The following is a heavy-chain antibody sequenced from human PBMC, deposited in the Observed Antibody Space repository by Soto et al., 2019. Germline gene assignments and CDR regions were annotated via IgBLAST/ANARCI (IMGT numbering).Heavy chain of an antibody. CDR2: INPSGGST. Sequence: ASVKVSCKASGYTFTSYYMHWVRQAPGQGLEWMGIINPSGGSTSYAQKFQGRVTMTRDTSTSTVYMELSSLRSEDTAVYYRARGRSYASSGYTIFDYSGPGTLLTVSS. CDR3: ARGRSYASSGYTIFDY. CDR1: GYTFTSYY. V-gene: IGHV1-46*01. J-gene: IGHJ4*02. D-gene: IGHD3-22*01.